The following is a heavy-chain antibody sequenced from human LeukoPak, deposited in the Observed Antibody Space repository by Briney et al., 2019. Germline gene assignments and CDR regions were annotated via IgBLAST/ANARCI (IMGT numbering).Heavy chain of an antibody. V-gene: IGHV3-21*01. CDR2: ISSSSSYI. CDR3: ARTGAVAATVDY. D-gene: IGHD2-15*01. Sequence: PGGSLRLSCAASGFTFSSYSMNWVRQAPGKGLEWVSSISSSSSYIYYADSVKGRFTISRDNAKNSLYLQMNSLRAEDTAVYYCARTGAVAATVDYWGQGTLVTVSS. J-gene: IGHJ4*02. CDR1: GFTFSSYS.